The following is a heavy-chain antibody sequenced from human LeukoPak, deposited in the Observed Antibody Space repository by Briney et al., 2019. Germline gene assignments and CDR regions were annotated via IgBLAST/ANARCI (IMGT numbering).Heavy chain of an antibody. J-gene: IGHJ4*02. D-gene: IGHD5-12*01. CDR3: ARDQGGYDRPIDY. CDR2: IYYGGST. Sequence: SETLSLTCTVSGGSISSGTYYWGWIRQPPGKGLEWIRSIYYGGSTYYNPSLKSRVTISVDTSKNQFSLKLSSVTAADTAVYYCARDQGGYDRPIDYWGQGTLVTVSS. V-gene: IGHV4-39*07. CDR1: GGSISSGTYY.